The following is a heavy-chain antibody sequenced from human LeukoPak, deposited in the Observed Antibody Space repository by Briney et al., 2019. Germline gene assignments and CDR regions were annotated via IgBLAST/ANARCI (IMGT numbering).Heavy chain of an antibody. CDR1: GFTFSSYE. D-gene: IGHD2-2*01. J-gene: IGHJ5*02. Sequence: GGSLRLSCAASGFTFSSYEMNRVRQAPGKGLEWVSYISSSGSTIYYADSVKGRFTISRDNAKNSLYLQMNSLRAEDTAVYYCARDHSTFNWFDPWGQGTLVTVSS. CDR3: ARDHSTFNWFDP. V-gene: IGHV3-48*03. CDR2: ISSSGSTI.